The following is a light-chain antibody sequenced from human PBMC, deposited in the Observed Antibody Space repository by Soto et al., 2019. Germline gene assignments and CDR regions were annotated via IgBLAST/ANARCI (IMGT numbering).Light chain of an antibody. CDR1: ENLSRN. CDR3: QQYDKWPHT. CDR2: GAS. V-gene: IGKV3-15*01. J-gene: IGKJ2*01. Sequence: EMILTQSPATLSVSPGERATLSCRASENLSRNVAWYQQQPGQAPRLLIHGASTRATGISARFSGSGSGTDLTLTISSLQSEDFAVYFCQQYDKWPHTFGQGTKLEIK.